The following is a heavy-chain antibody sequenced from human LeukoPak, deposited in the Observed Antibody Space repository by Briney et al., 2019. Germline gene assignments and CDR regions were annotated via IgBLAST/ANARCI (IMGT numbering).Heavy chain of an antibody. V-gene: IGHV1-18*01. D-gene: IGHD4-11*01. J-gene: IGHJ4*02. Sequence: GASVKVSCKASGYTFTSYGISWVRQAPGQGLEWMGWISAYNGNTNYAQKLQGRVTMTTDTSTSTAYMELRSLRSDDTAVYYCARDQVSPRSMTTVTPVDYWGQGTLVTVSS. CDR3: ARDQVSPRSMTTVTPVDY. CDR2: ISAYNGNT. CDR1: GYTFTSYG.